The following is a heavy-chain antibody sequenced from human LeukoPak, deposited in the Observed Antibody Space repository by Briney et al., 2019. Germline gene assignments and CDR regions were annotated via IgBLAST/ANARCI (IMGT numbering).Heavy chain of an antibody. CDR1: GFTFSSYW. Sequence: GGSLRLSCAASGFTFSSYWMSCVRQAPGKGLEWVANIKQDESEKYYVDSVKGRFTISRHNAKNSLYVQMNSLRAEDTAVYYCARDSGGGWAVSYDYWGQGTLVTVSS. CDR2: IKQDESEK. CDR3: ARDSGGGWAVSYDY. D-gene: IGHD3-10*01. V-gene: IGHV3-7*01. J-gene: IGHJ4*02.